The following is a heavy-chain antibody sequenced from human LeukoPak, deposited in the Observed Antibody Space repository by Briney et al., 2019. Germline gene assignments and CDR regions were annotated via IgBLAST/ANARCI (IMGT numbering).Heavy chain of an antibody. CDR3: AMRIAAAGDNWFDP. CDR2: INAGNGNT. D-gene: IGHD6-13*01. Sequence: ASVKVSCKASGYTFTSYAMHWVRQTPGRRLEWMGWINAGNGNTKYSQKFQGRVTITRDTSASTAYMELSSLRSEDTAVYYCAMRIAAAGDNWFDPWGQGTLVTVSS. J-gene: IGHJ5*02. CDR1: GYTFTSYA. V-gene: IGHV1-3*01.